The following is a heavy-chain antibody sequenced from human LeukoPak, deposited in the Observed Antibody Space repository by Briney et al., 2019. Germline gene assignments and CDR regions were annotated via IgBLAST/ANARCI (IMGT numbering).Heavy chain of an antibody. V-gene: IGHV4-38-2*02. CDR2: IFYSGST. Sequence: PSETLSLTCIVSGYSISSGYYWGWIRQPPGKGLEWIGSIFYSGSTYYNPSLKSRVTISIDPSKSQFSLKLSSVTAADTAVYYCAVDIVEVSAATWDGAFDFWGQGTMVTVPS. D-gene: IGHD2-21*01. CDR1: GYSISSGYY. J-gene: IGHJ3*01. CDR3: AVDIVEVSAATWDGAFDF.